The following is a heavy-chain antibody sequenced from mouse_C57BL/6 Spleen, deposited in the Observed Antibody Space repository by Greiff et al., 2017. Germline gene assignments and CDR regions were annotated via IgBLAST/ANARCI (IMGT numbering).Heavy chain of an antibody. CDR3: AYSNWDEEWYFDV. D-gene: IGHD4-1*01. V-gene: IGHV5-6*02. Sequence: DVMLVESGGDLVKPGGSLKLSCAASGFTFSSYGMSWVRQTPDKRLEWVATISSGGSYTYYPDSVKGRFTISRDNAKNTLYLQMSSLKSEDTAMYYCAYSNWDEEWYFDVWGTGTTVTVSS. J-gene: IGHJ1*03. CDR1: GFTFSSYG. CDR2: ISSGGSYT.